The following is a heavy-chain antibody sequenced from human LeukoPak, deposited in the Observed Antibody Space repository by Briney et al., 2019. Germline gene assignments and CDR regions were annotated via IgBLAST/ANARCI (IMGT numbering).Heavy chain of an antibody. CDR2: ISAYNGNT. J-gene: IGHJ6*03. Sequence: ASVKVSCKASGYTFTSYGISWVRQAPGQGLEWMGWISAYNGNTNYAQKFQGRVTITADESTSTAYMELSSLRSEDTAVYYCARGELDAAGPYYYMDVWGKGTTVTVSS. V-gene: IGHV1-18*01. D-gene: IGHD5-18*01. CDR3: ARGELDAAGPYYYMDV. CDR1: GYTFTSYG.